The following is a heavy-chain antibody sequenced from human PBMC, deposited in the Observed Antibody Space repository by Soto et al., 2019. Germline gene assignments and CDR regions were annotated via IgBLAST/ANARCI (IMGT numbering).Heavy chain of an antibody. CDR3: ARGQVVAAQH. D-gene: IGHD2-15*01. CDR1: GGSISSGGYS. V-gene: IGHV4-30-2*01. J-gene: IGHJ4*02. CDR2: IYHSGST. Sequence: QLQLQESGSGLVKPSQTLSLTCAVSGGSISSGGYSWSWIRQPPGKGLEWIGYIYHSGSTYYNPSLQSRVTLPVARSKSQFSLKLSSVTAADTAVYYCARGQVVAAQHWGQGTLVTVSS.